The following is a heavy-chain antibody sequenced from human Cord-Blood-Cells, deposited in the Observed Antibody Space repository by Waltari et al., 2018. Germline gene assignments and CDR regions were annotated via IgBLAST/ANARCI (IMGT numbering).Heavy chain of an antibody. CDR1: GGSFSGYY. CDR3: AGGVVVAATPIRWFDP. Sequence: QVQLQQWGAGLLKPSETLSLTCAVYGGSFSGYYRSWIRQPPGKGLEWIGEINHSGSTNYNPSLKSRVTISVDTSKNQFSLKLSSVTAADTAVYYCAGGVVVAATPIRWFDPWGQGTLVTVSS. D-gene: IGHD2-15*01. J-gene: IGHJ5*02. V-gene: IGHV4-34*01. CDR2: INHSGST.